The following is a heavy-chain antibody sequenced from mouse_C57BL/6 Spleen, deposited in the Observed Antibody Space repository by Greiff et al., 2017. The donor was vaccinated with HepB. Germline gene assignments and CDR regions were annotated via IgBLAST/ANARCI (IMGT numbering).Heavy chain of an antibody. J-gene: IGHJ3*01. V-gene: IGHV1-26*01. CDR1: GYTFTDYY. CDR2: INPNNGGT. CDR3: ARSGKIYYGNYDGFAY. D-gene: IGHD2-1*01. Sequence: EVQLQQSGPELVKPGASVKISCKASGYTFTDYYMNWVKQSHGKSLEWIGDINPNNGGTSYNQKFKGKATLTVDKSSSTAYMELRSLTSEDSAVYYCARSGKIYYGNYDGFAYWGQGTLVTVSA.